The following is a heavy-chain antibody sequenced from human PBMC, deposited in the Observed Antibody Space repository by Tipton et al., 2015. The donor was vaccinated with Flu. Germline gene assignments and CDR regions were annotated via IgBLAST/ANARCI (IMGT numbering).Heavy chain of an antibody. J-gene: IGHJ4*02. CDR1: GGSMSSFY. D-gene: IGHD5-24*01. CDR3: ATSGWRDPRGSFDF. V-gene: IGHV4-4*07. Sequence: GLVKPSETLSLTCTVSGGSMSSFYWTWIRQPAGKGLEWIGRMYVSGSTKYNPSLKSRVTMSVDTSKNQFSLKLSSVTAADTAVYYCATSGWRDPRGSFDFWGQGTLVTVSS. CDR2: MYVSGST.